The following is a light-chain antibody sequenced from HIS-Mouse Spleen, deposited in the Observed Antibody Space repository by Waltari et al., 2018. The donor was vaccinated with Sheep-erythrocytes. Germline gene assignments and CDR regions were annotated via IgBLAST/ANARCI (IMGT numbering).Light chain of an antibody. V-gene: IGLV2-14*01. J-gene: IGLJ1*01. Sequence: QSALTQPASVSGSPGQSLTIPCTGTTSDVAGYNYVSWYQQHPGKAPKLMIYEVSNRPSGVSNRFSGSKSGNTASLTISGLQAEDEADYYCSSYTSSSTLVFGTGTKVTVL. CDR1: TSDVAGYNY. CDR3: SSYTSSSTLV. CDR2: EVS.